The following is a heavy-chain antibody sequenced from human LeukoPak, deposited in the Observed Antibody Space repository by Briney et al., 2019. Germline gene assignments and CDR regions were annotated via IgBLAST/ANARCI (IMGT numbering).Heavy chain of an antibody. J-gene: IGHJ4*02. V-gene: IGHV3-20*04. CDR3: ARSGVGYCTNGVCFVDY. D-gene: IGHD2-8*01. Sequence: GGSLRLSCATSGFTFDDYGMSWVRQAPGKGLEWVSGISWNGGSTGYADSVKGRFTISRDNAKNSLYLQMNSLRAEDTALYYCARSGVGYCTNGVCFVDYWGQGTLVTVSS. CDR2: ISWNGGST. CDR1: GFTFDDYG.